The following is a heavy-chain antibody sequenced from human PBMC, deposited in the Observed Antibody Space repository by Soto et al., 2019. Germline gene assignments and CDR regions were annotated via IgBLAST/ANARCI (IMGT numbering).Heavy chain of an antibody. J-gene: IGHJ6*02. Sequence: QVQLVQSGAEVKKPGASVKVSCKASGYTFTSYDINWVRQATGQGLEWMGWMNPNSGNTGYAQKFQGRVTMTRNTSISTAYMELSSLRSEDTAVYYCARGHKLHISLYCYYGMDVWGQGTTVTVSS. D-gene: IGHD2-15*01. CDR1: GYTFTSYD. CDR3: ARGHKLHISLYCYYGMDV. V-gene: IGHV1-8*01. CDR2: MNPNSGNT.